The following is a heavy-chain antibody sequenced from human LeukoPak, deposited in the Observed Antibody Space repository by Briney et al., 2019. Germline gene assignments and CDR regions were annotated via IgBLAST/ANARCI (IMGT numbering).Heavy chain of an antibody. Sequence: GGSLRLSCAASGLNVSSSYMSWVRQPPGKGLEWVAVIWYDGSNKYYADSVKGRFTISRDNAKNSLYLHMSSLRAEDTGVYYCARASGPFDYWGQGTLVTVSS. V-gene: IGHV3-33*01. CDR2: IWYDGSNK. J-gene: IGHJ4*02. CDR1: GLNVSSSY. CDR3: ARASGPFDY. D-gene: IGHD3-10*01.